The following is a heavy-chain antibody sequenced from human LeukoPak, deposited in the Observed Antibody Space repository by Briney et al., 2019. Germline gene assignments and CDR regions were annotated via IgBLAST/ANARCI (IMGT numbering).Heavy chain of an antibody. CDR3: ARRTIAAAGYCYFDY. J-gene: IGHJ4*02. CDR2: IKQDGSEK. Sequence: GGSLRLSCAASGFTFSSYWMSWVRQAPGKGLEWVANIKQDGSEKYYVDSVKGRFTISRDNAKNSLYLQMNSLRAEDTAVYYCARRTIAAAGYCYFDYWGQGTQVTVSS. CDR1: GFTFSSYW. D-gene: IGHD6-13*01. V-gene: IGHV3-7*04.